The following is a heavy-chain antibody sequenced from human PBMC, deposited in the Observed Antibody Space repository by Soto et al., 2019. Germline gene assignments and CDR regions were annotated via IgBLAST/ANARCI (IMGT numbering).Heavy chain of an antibody. CDR3: ARRGEFVLIVYAIYYYYYGMDV. V-gene: IGHV1-8*01. CDR1: GYTFTSYD. D-gene: IGHD2-8*01. Sequence: GASVKVSCKASGYTFTSYDINWVRQATGQGLEWMGWMNPNSGNTGYAQKFQGSVTMTRNTSISTAYMELSSLRSEDTAVYYCARRGEFVLIVYAIYYYYYGMDVWGQGTTVPVSS. J-gene: IGHJ6*02. CDR2: MNPNSGNT.